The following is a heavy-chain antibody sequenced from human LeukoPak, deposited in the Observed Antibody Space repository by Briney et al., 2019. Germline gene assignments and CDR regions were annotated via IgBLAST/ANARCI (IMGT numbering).Heavy chain of an antibody. CDR3: ARGPYSGAYGDTYYYYMDV. D-gene: IGHD1-26*01. CDR1: GFSFSSYN. V-gene: IGHV3-21*01. Sequence: GGSLRLSCAASGFSFSSYNMNWVRQAPGKGLEWVSSITSSSSYTFYADSVKGRFTISRDNARNSLYLQMNSLRAEDTAVYYCARGPYSGAYGDTYYYYMDVWGKGTTVTISS. CDR2: ITSSSSYT. J-gene: IGHJ6*03.